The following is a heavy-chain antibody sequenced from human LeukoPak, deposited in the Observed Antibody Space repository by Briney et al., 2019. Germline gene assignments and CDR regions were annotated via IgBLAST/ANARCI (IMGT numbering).Heavy chain of an antibody. CDR1: SGSIISNNYY. V-gene: IGHV4-61*03. CDR3: ARGRMEQLVAIDY. J-gene: IGHJ4*02. Sequence: SETLSLTCSVSSGSIISNNYYWSWIRQPPGKGLEWIGNINYSGSTNSNPSLKSRATISVDMSRKHFFLDLSSVTAADTAVYYCARGRMEQLVAIDYWGQGTLVTVSS. CDR2: INYSGST. D-gene: IGHD6-6*01.